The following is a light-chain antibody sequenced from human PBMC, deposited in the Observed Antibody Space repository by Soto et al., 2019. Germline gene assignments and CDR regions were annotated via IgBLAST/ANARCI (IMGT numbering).Light chain of an antibody. CDR3: QQLNSYPIT. J-gene: IGKJ5*01. V-gene: IGKV1-9*01. CDR1: QGISSY. Sequence: DIQLTQSPSFLSASVGDRVTITCRASQGISSYLAWYQQKPRKAPKHLIYAASTLLSGVPSRCSGSVSRTEFTLTISSLQPEDFSTYSCQQLNSYPITFGQGTRLEIK. CDR2: AAS.